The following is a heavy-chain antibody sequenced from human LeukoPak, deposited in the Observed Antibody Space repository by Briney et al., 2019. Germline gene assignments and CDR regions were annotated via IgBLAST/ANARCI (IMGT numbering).Heavy chain of an antibody. Sequence: PSETLSLTCAVYGGSFSGYYWSWIRQPPGKGLEWIGEINHSGSTNYNPSLKSRVTISVDTSKNQFSLKLSSVTAADTAVYYCARDLSSRGYTYGTPAFTFDIWGQGTMVTVSS. CDR2: INHSGST. CDR3: ARDLSSRGYTYGTPAFTFDI. J-gene: IGHJ3*02. V-gene: IGHV4-34*01. D-gene: IGHD5-18*01. CDR1: GGSFSGYY.